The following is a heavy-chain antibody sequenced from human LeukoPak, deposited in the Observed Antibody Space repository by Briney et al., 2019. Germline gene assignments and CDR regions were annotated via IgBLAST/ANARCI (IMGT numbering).Heavy chain of an antibody. CDR3: ARERVPNWDIVVVPAATSAPHWFDP. Sequence: GGSLRLSCTASGFTFSNFAMSWVRQAPGKGLEWVSVVTSGGGTDYAESVKGRFTISRDNSKNTLYLQMNSLRVDDTAVYYCARERVPNWDIVVVPAATSAPHWFDPWGQGTLVTVSS. V-gene: IGHV3-23*01. CDR1: GFTFSNFA. D-gene: IGHD2-2*01. CDR2: VTSGGGT. J-gene: IGHJ5*02.